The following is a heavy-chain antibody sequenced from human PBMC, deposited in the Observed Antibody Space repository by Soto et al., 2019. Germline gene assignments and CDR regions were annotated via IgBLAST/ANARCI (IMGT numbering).Heavy chain of an antibody. Sequence: ASLKLSWKGSGYGFTIYGISLVRQAHGQGLEWMGWISAYNGNTNYARKLQGRVTMTTDTSTSTAYMELRSLRSDDTAVYYCARESMFDWTDNYYYYYGMDVWGQGTTVTVSS. V-gene: IGHV1-18*01. CDR2: ISAYNGNT. CDR3: ARESMFDWTDNYYYYYGMDV. J-gene: IGHJ6*02. D-gene: IGHD3-9*01. CDR1: GYGFTIYG.